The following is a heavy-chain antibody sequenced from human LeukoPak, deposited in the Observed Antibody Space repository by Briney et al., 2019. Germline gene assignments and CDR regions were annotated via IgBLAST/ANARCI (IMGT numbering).Heavy chain of an antibody. D-gene: IGHD6-19*01. CDR2: VSNSGSYT. CDR3: ARSRGAGPGAHLDY. CDR1: GFTFSDEY. V-gene: IGHV3-11*03. Sequence: GGSLRLSCAASGFTFSDEYMSWIRQAPGKGLEWVSYVSNSGSYTNYADSVKGRFTISRDNAKSSLYLQMNSVRAEDTAVYYCARSRGAGPGAHLDYWGQGTLVTVSS. J-gene: IGHJ4*02.